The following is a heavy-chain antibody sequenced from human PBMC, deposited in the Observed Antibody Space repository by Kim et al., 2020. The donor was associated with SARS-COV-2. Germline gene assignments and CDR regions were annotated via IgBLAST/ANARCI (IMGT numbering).Heavy chain of an antibody. V-gene: IGHV3-30*04. CDR2: ISYYGRDK. CDR1: GFTFSSYA. CDR3: ARDKDRIAVYFFAY. D-gene: IGHD2-15*01. Sequence: GGSLRLSCAASGFTFSSYAMHWVRQAPGKGLEWVAVISYYGRDKHHADSVKGRFTISRDNSKNTLYLQMSSLGGEDTAVYYCARDKDRIAVYFFAYWGQGTLVSVSS. J-gene: IGHJ4*02.